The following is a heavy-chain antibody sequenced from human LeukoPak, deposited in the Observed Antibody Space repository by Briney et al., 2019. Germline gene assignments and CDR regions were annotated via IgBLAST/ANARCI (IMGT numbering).Heavy chain of an antibody. V-gene: IGHV1-46*01. J-gene: IGHJ4*02. CDR1: GYTFTNYY. Sequence: GASVKVSCKASGYTFTNYYLHWVRQAPGQGLEWMGIINPSGGSTSYAQKFQGRVTMTRDMSTSTVYMELSSLRSEDTAVYYCARSMGSGYYPYYFDYWGQGTLVTVSS. D-gene: IGHD3-22*01. CDR3: ARSMGSGYYPYYFDY. CDR2: INPSGGST.